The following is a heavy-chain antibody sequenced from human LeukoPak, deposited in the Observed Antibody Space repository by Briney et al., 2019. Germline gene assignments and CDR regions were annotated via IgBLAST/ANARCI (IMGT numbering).Heavy chain of an antibody. Sequence: SETLSLTCTVSGGSISSSSYYWGWIRQPPGKGLEWIGSIYYSGSTYYNPSLKSRVTISVDTSKNQFSLNLSSVAAADTAVYYCARFHSSGLDYWGQGALVTVSS. CDR3: ARFHSSGLDY. CDR1: GGSISSSSYY. V-gene: IGHV4-39*01. D-gene: IGHD6-19*01. J-gene: IGHJ4*02. CDR2: IYYSGST.